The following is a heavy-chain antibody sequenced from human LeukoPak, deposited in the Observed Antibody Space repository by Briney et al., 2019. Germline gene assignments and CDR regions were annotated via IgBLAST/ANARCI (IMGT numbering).Heavy chain of an antibody. D-gene: IGHD5-18*01. V-gene: IGHV3-23*01. Sequence: AGGSLRLSCAASGFTFSDYGMNWVRLAPGKGLEWVSAISYSGASTSDADSVKGRFTISRDNSKNTLYLQMNSLRAEDTAVYYCAKGIVPRVDTADFDYWGQGTLVTVSS. J-gene: IGHJ4*02. CDR2: ISYSGAST. CDR1: GFTFSDYG. CDR3: AKGIVPRVDTADFDY.